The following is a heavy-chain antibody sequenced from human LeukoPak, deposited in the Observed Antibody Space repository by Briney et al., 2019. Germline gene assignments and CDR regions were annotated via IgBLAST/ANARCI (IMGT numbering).Heavy chain of an antibody. CDR1: GFTLSSYW. V-gene: IGHV3-74*01. CDR3: TRAITYFYGSVTYDWFDS. Sequence: PGGSLRLSCAASGFTLSSYWMHWVRQTPGKGLMWVARIKSDGSTIYADSVQGRFIISRDNAKNMVYLQMNSLRADDTAIYYCTRAITYFYGSVTYDWFDSWGQGTRVTVSS. J-gene: IGHJ5*01. D-gene: IGHD3-10*01. CDR2: IKSDGST.